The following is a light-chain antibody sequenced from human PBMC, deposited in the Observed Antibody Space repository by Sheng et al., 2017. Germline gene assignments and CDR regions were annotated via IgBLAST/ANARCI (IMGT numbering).Light chain of an antibody. Sequence: EIVMTQSPATLSVSPGERATLSCRASQSVTSDLAWYQQKPGQAPRLLIYDASNRATGIPARFSGSGSGTDFTLAISSLESEDFAVYYCQQRSNWPPTWTFGQGTKVEIK. CDR2: DAS. J-gene: IGKJ1*01. CDR3: QQRSNWPPTWT. CDR1: QSVTSD. V-gene: IGKV3-11*01.